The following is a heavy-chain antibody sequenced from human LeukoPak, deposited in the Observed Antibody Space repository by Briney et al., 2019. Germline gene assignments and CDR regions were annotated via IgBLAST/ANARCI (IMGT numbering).Heavy chain of an antibody. CDR3: AKIWKEPGV. CDR1: GYTFTTYG. Sequence: ASVKVSCKTSGYTFTTYGITWVRQAPGQGLEWMGWISTYDGKTKYSQKVQGRVTMTEDTSTDTAYMELSSLRSEDTAVYYCAKIWKEPGVWGQGTMVTVSS. V-gene: IGHV1-18*01. J-gene: IGHJ3*01. CDR2: ISTYDGKT. D-gene: IGHD1-1*01.